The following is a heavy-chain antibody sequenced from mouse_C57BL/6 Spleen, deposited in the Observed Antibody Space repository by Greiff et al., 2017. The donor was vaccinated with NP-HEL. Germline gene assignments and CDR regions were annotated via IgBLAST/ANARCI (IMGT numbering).Heavy chain of an antibody. V-gene: IGHV1-64*01. CDR3: AREWNWDYGSSFNY. Sequence: QVQLQQPGAELVKPGASVKLSCKASGYTFTSYWMHWVKQRPGQGLEWIGMIHPNSGSTNYNEKFKSKATLTVDKSSSTAYMQLSSLTSEDSAVYYCAREWNWDYGSSFNYWGQGTTLTVSS. J-gene: IGHJ2*01. D-gene: IGHD1-1*01. CDR2: IHPNSGST. CDR1: GYTFTSYW.